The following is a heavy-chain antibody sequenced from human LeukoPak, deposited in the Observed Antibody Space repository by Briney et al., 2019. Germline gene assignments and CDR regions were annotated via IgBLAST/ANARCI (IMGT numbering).Heavy chain of an antibody. CDR2: IYYSGDT. Sequence: SETLSLTCTASGGSITTPWNYWGWLRQPPGKGLEWLTNIYYSGDTYYDSSLRSRITLSVDTSQNLFSLRLTSMTAADTAVYYCASIFYYSVPFWGQGALVIVSS. CDR1: GGSITTPWNY. CDR3: ASIFYYSVPF. J-gene: IGHJ4*02. V-gene: IGHV4-39*02. D-gene: IGHD3-10*02.